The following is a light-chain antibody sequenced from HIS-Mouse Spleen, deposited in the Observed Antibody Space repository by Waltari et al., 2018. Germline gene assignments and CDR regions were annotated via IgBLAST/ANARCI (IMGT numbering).Light chain of an antibody. CDR3: QSYDSSNQV. CDR2: EDN. CDR1: SGRIASNY. J-gene: IGLJ3*02. V-gene: IGLV6-57*04. Sequence: NFMLTQPHSVSESPGKTVTISCTRSSGRIASNYVKWYQQRPGSAPTTVIYEDNQRPSGVPDRFSGSIDSSSNSASLTISGLKTEDEADYYCQSYDSSNQVFGGGTKLTVL.